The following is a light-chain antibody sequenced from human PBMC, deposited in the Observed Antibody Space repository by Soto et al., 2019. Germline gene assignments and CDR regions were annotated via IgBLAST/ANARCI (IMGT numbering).Light chain of an antibody. Sequence: QSALTQPPSVSGSPGQSVTISCIGTSSDVGGYNYVSWYQQHPGKAPKLMIYDVSKRPSGVPDRFSGSKSGNTASLTISGLQAEEEADYYCCSYAGSYTRVFGGGTKVTVL. CDR1: SSDVGGYNY. V-gene: IGLV2-11*01. J-gene: IGLJ2*01. CDR3: CSYAGSYTRV. CDR2: DVS.